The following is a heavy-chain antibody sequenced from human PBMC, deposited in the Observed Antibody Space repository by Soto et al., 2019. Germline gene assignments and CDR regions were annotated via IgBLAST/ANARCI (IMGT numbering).Heavy chain of an antibody. Sequence: PGGSLRLSCAASGFTVSNNYMNWVRQAPGKGLEWVSVIYSGGGTYYADSVRGRFTISRDISKNTLYLQMNSLRAEDTAVYYCARNTYYYDSAYIDYWGQGTLVTVSS. CDR1: GFTVSNNY. CDR2: IYSGGGT. V-gene: IGHV3-66*01. CDR3: ARNTYYYDSAYIDY. D-gene: IGHD3-22*01. J-gene: IGHJ4*02.